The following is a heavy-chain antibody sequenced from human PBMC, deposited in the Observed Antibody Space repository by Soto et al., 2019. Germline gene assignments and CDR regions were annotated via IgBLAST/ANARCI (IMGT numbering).Heavy chain of an antibody. CDR1: SGSISSSNW. V-gene: IGHV4-4*02. CDR3: ARVGPDYYGSEGYFDY. CDR2: IYHSGST. D-gene: IGHD3-10*01. J-gene: IGHJ4*02. Sequence: PSETLSLTCAVSSGSISSSNWWSWVRQPPGKGLEWIGEIYHSGSTNYNPSLKSRVTISVDKSKNQFSLKLSSVTAADTAVYYCARVGPDYYGSEGYFDYWGQGTLVTVSS.